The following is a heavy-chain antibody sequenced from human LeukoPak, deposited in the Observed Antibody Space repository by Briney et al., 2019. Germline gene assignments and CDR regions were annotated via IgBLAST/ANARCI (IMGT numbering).Heavy chain of an antibody. J-gene: IGHJ4*02. Sequence: ASVKVSCKASGYTFSSYGISWVRQAPGRGLEWMGWISAYNGNTDYAQKFQGRVTMTTDTSTSTAYMALRSLRSADTAVYYCARDCTGGGCYSIYWGQGTRATVSS. CDR3: ARDCTGGGCYSIY. CDR2: ISAYNGNT. V-gene: IGHV1-18*01. CDR1: GYTFSSYG. D-gene: IGHD2-8*02.